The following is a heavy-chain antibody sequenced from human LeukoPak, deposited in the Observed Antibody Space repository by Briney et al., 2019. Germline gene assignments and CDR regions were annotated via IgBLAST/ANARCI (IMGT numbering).Heavy chain of an antibody. J-gene: IGHJ6*02. V-gene: IGHV3-7*02. D-gene: IGHD2-21*02. CDR3: MMSRTAHYYYGMDV. CDR1: GFTFSTYW. Sequence: PGGSLRLSCAASGFTFSTYWMSWVRQAPGKGLEWVANIKQDGSEKYYVDSVKGRFTISRDNAKNSLYLQMNSLRAEDTAVYHCMMSRTAHYYYGMDVWGQGTTVTVSS. CDR2: IKQDGSEK.